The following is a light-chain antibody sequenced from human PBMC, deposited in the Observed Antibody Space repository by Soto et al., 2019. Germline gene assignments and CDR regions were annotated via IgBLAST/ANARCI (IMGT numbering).Light chain of an antibody. Sequence: DIQMTQSPPSLSAPVGGRVTITCRASQNIDTYLNWYQHNPGKAPKLLIYAASHLQSGVPSRFSASGYGTDFTLTITSLRPEDFAIYYCQQSRSPPITFGGGTRVEIK. J-gene: IGKJ4*01. V-gene: IGKV1-39*01. CDR3: QQSRSPPIT. CDR1: QNIDTY. CDR2: AAS.